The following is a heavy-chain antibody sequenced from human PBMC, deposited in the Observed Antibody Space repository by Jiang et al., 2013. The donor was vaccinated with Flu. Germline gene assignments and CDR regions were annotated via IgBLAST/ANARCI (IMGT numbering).Heavy chain of an antibody. CDR3: AKDGYAYQQTGNSLDS. Sequence: VQLLESGGGVAQPGGSLRLSCAASGFTFYSYGMHWVRQAPGKGLEWVAFISYDGFDGTREYYADSVKGRFSISRDDSKNTLSLQMNSLRREDTAVYYCAKDGYAYQQTGNSLDSWGQGTQVTVSS. J-gene: IGHJ5*02. CDR1: GFTFYSYG. D-gene: IGHD1-1*01. V-gene: IGHV3-30*18. CDR2: ISYDGFDGTRE.